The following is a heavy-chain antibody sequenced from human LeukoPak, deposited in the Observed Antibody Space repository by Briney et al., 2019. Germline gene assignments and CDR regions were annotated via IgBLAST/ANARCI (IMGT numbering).Heavy chain of an antibody. CDR2: IWYDGSKK. Sequence: PGGSLRLSCAASGFTFNIYGMHWVRQAPGRGLEWVAFIWYDGSKKYYADSVKGRFTISRDNSKNTLYLQMNSLRAEDTAVYYCARGQGDYGDYADYWGQGTLVTVSS. CDR3: ARGQGDYGDYADY. J-gene: IGHJ4*02. V-gene: IGHV3-33*01. D-gene: IGHD4-17*01. CDR1: GFTFNIYG.